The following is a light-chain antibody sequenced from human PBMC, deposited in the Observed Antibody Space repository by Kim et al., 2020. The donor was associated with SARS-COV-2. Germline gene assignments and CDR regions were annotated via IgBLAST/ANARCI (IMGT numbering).Light chain of an antibody. CDR3: QAWDTTVV. V-gene: IGLV3-1*01. CDR1: QLGDKY. CDR2: QDK. Sequence: SYELTQPPSVSVSPGQTASITCSGDQLGDKYVCWYQQKPGQSPVLAIYQDKNRPSGIPERFSGSNSGNTATLTISGTQAMDEADYYCQAWDTTVVFGGGT. J-gene: IGLJ2*01.